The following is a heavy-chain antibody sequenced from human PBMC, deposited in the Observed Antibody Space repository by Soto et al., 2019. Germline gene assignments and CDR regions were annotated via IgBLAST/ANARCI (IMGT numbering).Heavy chain of an antibody. D-gene: IGHD3-10*01. V-gene: IGHV1-8*01. Sequence: QVQLVQSGAEVKKPGASVKVSCKASGYTFTSYDINWVRQATGQGLEWMGWMNPNSGNTGYAQKFQGRVTMTSNTSISTAYMELSSLRSADTAVYYCARQLWFGEHNGYYYGMDVWGQGTTVTVSS. CDR2: MNPNSGNT. J-gene: IGHJ6*02. CDR1: GYTFTSYD. CDR3: ARQLWFGEHNGYYYGMDV.